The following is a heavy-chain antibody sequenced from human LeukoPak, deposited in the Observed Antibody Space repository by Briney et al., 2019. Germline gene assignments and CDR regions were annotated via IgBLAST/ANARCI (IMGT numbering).Heavy chain of an antibody. CDR2: IYPADSDT. Sequence: GESLKISCKGSGYGFTSYWIGWVRQMPGKGLEWMGVIYPADSDTKYSPSFQGQVTISADKSISTAYLHWRSLKASDTAIYYCARLTDNDSPFDYWGQGTLVTVSS. V-gene: IGHV5-51*01. CDR3: ARLTDNDSPFDY. J-gene: IGHJ4*02. D-gene: IGHD2-21*02. CDR1: GYGFTSYW.